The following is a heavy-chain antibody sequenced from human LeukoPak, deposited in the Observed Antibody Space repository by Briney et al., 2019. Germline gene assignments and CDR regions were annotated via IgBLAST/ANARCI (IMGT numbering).Heavy chain of an antibody. CDR3: TRHSDKYCSGAGCFHYNFYGLDV. V-gene: IGHV3-73*01. D-gene: IGHD2-15*01. CDR2: TRSRANSYTT. J-gene: IGHJ6*02. CDR1: GFTFSGSA. Sequence: PGGSLRLSCAASGFTFSGSAMHWVRQAHGKGLEWLGRTRSRANSYTTVYAAPVQGRFIISRDDSMNMAYLQMNSLRVEDTAVYYCTRHSDKYCSGAGCFHYNFYGLDVWGQGTTVIVSS.